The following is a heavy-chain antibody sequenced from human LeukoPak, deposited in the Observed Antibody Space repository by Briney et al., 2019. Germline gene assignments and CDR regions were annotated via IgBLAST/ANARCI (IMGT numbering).Heavy chain of an antibody. CDR1: GFTFDDYA. V-gene: IGHV3-9*01. CDR3: AKGNYYYYMDV. Sequence: GRSLRLSCAASGFTFDDYAMHWVRQAPGKVLEWVSGISWNSGSIGYADSVKGRFTISRDNAKNSLYLQMNSLRAEDTALYYCAKGNYYYYMDVWGKGTTVTISS. CDR2: ISWNSGSI. J-gene: IGHJ6*03.